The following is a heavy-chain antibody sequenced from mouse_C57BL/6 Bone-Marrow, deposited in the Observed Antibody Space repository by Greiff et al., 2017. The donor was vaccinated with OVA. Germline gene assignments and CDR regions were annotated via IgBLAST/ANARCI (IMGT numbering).Heavy chain of an antibody. CDR2: IYPGSGGT. J-gene: IGHJ2*01. V-gene: IGHV1-55*01. CDR1: GYTFTSYW. Sequence: VQLQQPGAELVKPGASVTLSCKASGYTFTSYWITWVKQRPGQGLEWIGDIYPGSGGTNYNEKFKSKATLTVDTSSSTAYMQLSSLTSEDSAVYYCGRRGHEYYFDYWGQGTTLTVSA. CDR3: GRRGHEYYFDY.